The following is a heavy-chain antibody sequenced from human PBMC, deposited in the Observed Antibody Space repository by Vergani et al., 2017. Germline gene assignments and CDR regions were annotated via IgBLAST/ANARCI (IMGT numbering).Heavy chain of an antibody. CDR1: GFSFSTYG. D-gene: IGHD2-2*01. CDR3: ANSYCSSLSCYAFYGMEV. CDR2: LRYDGSNE. Sequence: VQLVESGGGLLKPGESLRLSCAASGFSFSTYGMHWVRQAPGRGLEWVAFLRYDGSNEYYGDAVKGRFIISRDNSKNMLSLEMHSLRPEDTAVYYCANSYCSSLSCYAFYGMEVWGQGTTVTVSS. V-gene: IGHV3-30*02. J-gene: IGHJ6*02.